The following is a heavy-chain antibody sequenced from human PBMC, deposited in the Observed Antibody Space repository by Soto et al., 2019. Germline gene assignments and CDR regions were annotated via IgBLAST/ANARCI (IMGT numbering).Heavy chain of an antibody. J-gene: IGHJ4*02. Sequence: TLSLTCTVSGGSISSGGYYWSWIRQPPGKALEWLARIDWDDDKYYSTSLKTRLTISKDTSKNQVVLTMTNMDPVDTATYYCAHYGSGTYYTLAPYYFDYWGQGTLVTVSS. D-gene: IGHD3-10*01. V-gene: IGHV2-70*12. CDR3: AHYGSGTYYTLAPYYFDY. CDR2: IDWDDDK. CDR1: GGSISSGGYY.